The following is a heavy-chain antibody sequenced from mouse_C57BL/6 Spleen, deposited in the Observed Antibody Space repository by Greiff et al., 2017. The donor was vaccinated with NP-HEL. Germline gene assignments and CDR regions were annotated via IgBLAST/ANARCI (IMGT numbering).Heavy chain of an antibody. D-gene: IGHD2-3*01. Sequence: VQLQQSGAELARPGASVKMSCKASGYTFTSYTMHWVKHRPGQGLEWIGYINPSSGYTKYNQKFKDKATLTADKSSSTAYMQLSSLTSEDSAVYYCARGDGDYFDYWGQGTTLTVAS. CDR2: INPSSGYT. CDR3: ARGDGDYFDY. V-gene: IGHV1-4*01. CDR1: GYTFTSYT. J-gene: IGHJ2*01.